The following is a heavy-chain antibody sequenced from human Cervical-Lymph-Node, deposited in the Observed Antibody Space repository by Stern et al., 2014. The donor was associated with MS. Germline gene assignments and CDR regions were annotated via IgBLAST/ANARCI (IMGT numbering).Heavy chain of an antibody. J-gene: IGHJ4*02. CDR2: LNPNSDDP. D-gene: IGHD3-22*01. CDR1: GYAFTGFF. Sequence: QVQLVQSGAKMKKPGASVKVSCKASGYAFTGFFIHWVRHVPGQGLEWMGRLNPNSDDPTYAQNFQDRVTLTRDTSISTAYLELSRLTSADTAVYYCAREATRIVVGIDYWGQGTQVTVSS. CDR3: AREATRIVVGIDY. V-gene: IGHV1-2*06.